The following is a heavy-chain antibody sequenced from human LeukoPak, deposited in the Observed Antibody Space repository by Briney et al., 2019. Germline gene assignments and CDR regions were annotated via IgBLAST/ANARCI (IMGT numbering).Heavy chain of an antibody. J-gene: IGHJ4*02. CDR1: GYTFTSYH. V-gene: IGHV1-2*02. CDR2: INPNSGNT. CDR3: ARPNSVGPTVYFDY. Sequence: ASVKVSCKASGYTFTSYHMHWVRQAPGQGLEWMGWINPNSGNTNYAQKFQGRVTMTRDTSISTAYMELSRLRSDDTAVYYCARPNSVGPTVYFDYWGQGTLVAVSS. D-gene: IGHD1-26*01.